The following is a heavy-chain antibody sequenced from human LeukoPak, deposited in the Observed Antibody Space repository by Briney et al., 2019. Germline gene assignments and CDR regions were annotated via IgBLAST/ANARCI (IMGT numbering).Heavy chain of an antibody. J-gene: IGHJ4*02. CDR1: GYTFTSYY. V-gene: IGHV1-18*04. Sequence: ASVKVSFKASGYTFTSYYMHWVRQAPGQGLEWMGWISAYNGNTNYAQKLQGRVTMTTDTSTSTAYMELRSLRSDDTAVYYCATRTGVVGDDYWGQGTLVTVSS. CDR2: ISAYNGNT. CDR3: ATRTGVVGDDY. D-gene: IGHD2-15*01.